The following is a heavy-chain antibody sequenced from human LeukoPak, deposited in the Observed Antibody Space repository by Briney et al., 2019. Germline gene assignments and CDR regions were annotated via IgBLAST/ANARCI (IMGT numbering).Heavy chain of an antibody. CDR3: AKDDPFWSGYYYYGMDV. J-gene: IGHJ6*02. CDR2: ISGSGGST. V-gene: IGHV3-23*01. D-gene: IGHD3-3*01. Sequence: GGSLRLSCAASGFTFSSYAVSWVRQAPGKGLEWVSAISGSGGSTYYADSVKGRFTISRDNSKNTLYLQMNSLRAEDTAVYYCAKDDPFWSGYYYYGMDVWGQGTTVTVSS. CDR1: GFTFSSYA.